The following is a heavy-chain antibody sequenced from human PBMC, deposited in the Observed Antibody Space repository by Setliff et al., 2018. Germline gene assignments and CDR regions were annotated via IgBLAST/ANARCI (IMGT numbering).Heavy chain of an antibody. CDR2: IKQDGSER. J-gene: IGHJ5*02. CDR1: GFTFSSYW. D-gene: IGHD6-13*01. V-gene: IGHV3-7*01. Sequence: GGSLRLSCAASGFTFSSYWMSWVRQAPGKGLEWVSNIKQDGSERHYVDSVKGRFTISRDNAKNSLYLQLNSLRAEDTAVYYCSTRTVAARSLDTWGQGVLVTVSS. CDR3: STRTVAARSLDT.